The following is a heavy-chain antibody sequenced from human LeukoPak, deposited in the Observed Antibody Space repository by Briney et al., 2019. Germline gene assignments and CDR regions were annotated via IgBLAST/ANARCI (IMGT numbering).Heavy chain of an antibody. CDR2: IYSGGST. D-gene: IGHD3-10*01. CDR1: GFTVSSNY. Sequence: GGSPRLSCAASGFTVSSNYKSWVRQAPGKGLEWVSVIYSGGSTYYADSVKGRFTISRDNSKNTLCLQMNSLRAEDTAVYYCARCSMVRGAYDYWGQGTLVTVSS. J-gene: IGHJ4*02. CDR3: ARCSMVRGAYDY. V-gene: IGHV3-53*01.